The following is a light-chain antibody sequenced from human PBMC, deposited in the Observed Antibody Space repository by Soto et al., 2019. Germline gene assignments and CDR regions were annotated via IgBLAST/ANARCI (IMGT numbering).Light chain of an antibody. CDR2: EVN. Sequence: QSALTQPASVSGSPGQSITISCTGTSSDVAFYNHVSWYQQHPGKAPKLLIYEVNNRPSGVSHRFSGSKSGNTASLTISGLQAEDEADDYCSSFASTHTYVFGTGTKVTVL. J-gene: IGLJ1*01. CDR3: SSFASTHTYV. CDR1: SSDVAFYNH. V-gene: IGLV2-14*01.